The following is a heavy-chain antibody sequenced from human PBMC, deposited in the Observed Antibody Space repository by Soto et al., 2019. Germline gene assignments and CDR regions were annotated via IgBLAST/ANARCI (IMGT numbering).Heavy chain of an antibody. V-gene: IGHV3-23*01. D-gene: IGHD1-1*01. CDR3: AKDPPTTGTTFDY. Sequence: EVQLLESGGGLVQPGGSLRLSCAASGFTFSSFAMSWVRQAPGKGLEWVSTINKSGGRTYYADSVKGRFTISRDNSKNMLFLQINGLRAEDTAVYYCAKDPPTTGTTFDYWGRGTLVTVSS. J-gene: IGHJ4*02. CDR1: GFTFSSFA. CDR2: INKSGGRT.